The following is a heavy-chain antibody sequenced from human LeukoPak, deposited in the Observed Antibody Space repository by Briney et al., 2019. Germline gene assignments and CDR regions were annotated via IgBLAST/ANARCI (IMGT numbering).Heavy chain of an antibody. V-gene: IGHV1-18*01. D-gene: IGHD3-10*01. J-gene: IGHJ6*03. CDR1: GYTFTSYG. CDR3: AREAVFLYGSGSSEYYYYYYYMDV. CDR2: ISAYNGNT. Sequence: GASVKVSCKASGYTFTSYGISWVRQAPGQGLEWMGWISAYNGNTNYAQKLQGRVTMTTDTSTSTAYMELRSLRSDDTAVYYCAREAVFLYGSGSSEYYYYYYYMDVWGKGTTVTVSS.